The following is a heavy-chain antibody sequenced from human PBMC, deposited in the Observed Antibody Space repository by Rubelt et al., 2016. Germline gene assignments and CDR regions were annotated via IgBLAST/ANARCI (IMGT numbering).Heavy chain of an antibody. J-gene: IGHJ5*01. CDR1: GYTFTGYY. Sequence: QVQLVQSGAEVKKPGASVKVSCKASGYTFTGYYMHWVRQAPGQGLEWMGWINPNSGDTNYAQKVQGRVTMTSATSISTAYMEMSSLRSDETAMYYCGRSPVVFAFGSWGHGGLVTGAS. V-gene: IGHV1-2*02. CDR2: INPNSGDT. D-gene: IGHD2-15*01. CDR3: GRSPVVFAFGS.